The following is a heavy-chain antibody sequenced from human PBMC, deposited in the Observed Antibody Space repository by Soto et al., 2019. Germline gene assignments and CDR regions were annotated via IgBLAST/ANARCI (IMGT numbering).Heavy chain of an antibody. CDR1: GFTFGDYA. CDR3: TSHYYDSSGYYDPASKYYYYYYGMDV. J-gene: IGHJ6*02. V-gene: IGHV3-49*03. D-gene: IGHD3-22*01. Sequence: GGSLRLSCTASGFTFGDYAMSWFRQAPGKGLEWVGFIRSKAYGGTTEYAASVKGRFTISRDDSKSIAYLQMNSLKTEDTAVYYCTSHYYDSSGYYDPASKYYYYYYGMDVWGQGTTVTVSS. CDR2: IRSKAYGGTT.